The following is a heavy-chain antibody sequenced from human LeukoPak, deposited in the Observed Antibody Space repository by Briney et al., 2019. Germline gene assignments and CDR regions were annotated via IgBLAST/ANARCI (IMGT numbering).Heavy chain of an antibody. CDR2: IYYSGST. Sequence: PSETLSLTCTVSGGSISSYYWSWIRQPPGKGLEWIGYIYYSGSTNYNPSLKSRVTISLDTSKNQFSLKLSFVTAADTAVYYCARLYGSGSFQYFDYWGQGTLVTVSS. CDR1: GGSISSYY. D-gene: IGHD3-10*01. J-gene: IGHJ4*02. CDR3: ARLYGSGSFQYFDY. V-gene: IGHV4-59*08.